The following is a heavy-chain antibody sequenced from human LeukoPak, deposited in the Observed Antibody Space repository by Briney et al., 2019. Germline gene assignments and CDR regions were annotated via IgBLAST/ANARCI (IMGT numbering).Heavy chain of an antibody. J-gene: IGHJ4*02. D-gene: IGHD2-2*01. CDR2: IKKDGIEK. Sequence: GESLRLSCVVSGFTLSSDWMSWVRQAPGKGLEWVANIKKDGIEKYYVESVKGRFTISRDNAKNSLSLQMNSLRAEDTAVYYCARGRYSSRSGGYYFDIWGQGTLVTVSS. CDR3: ARGRYSSRSGGYYFDI. V-gene: IGHV3-7*01. CDR1: GFTLSSDW.